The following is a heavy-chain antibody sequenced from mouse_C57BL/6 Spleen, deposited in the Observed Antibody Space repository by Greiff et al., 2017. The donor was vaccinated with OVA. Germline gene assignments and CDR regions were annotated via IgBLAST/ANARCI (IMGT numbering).Heavy chain of an antibody. CDR1: GFTFSDYG. J-gene: IGHJ3*01. CDR2: ISSGSSTI. Sequence: DVKLVESGGGLVKPGGSLKLSCAASGFTFSDYGMHWVRQAPEKGLEWVAYISSGSSTIYYADTVKGRFTISRDNAKNTLFLQMTSLRSEDTAMYYCAKALTGGPFAYWGQGTLVTVSA. V-gene: IGHV5-17*01. CDR3: AKALTGGPFAY. D-gene: IGHD1-1*02.